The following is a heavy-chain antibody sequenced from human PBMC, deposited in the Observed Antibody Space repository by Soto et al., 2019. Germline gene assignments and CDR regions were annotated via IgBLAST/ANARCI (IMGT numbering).Heavy chain of an antibody. CDR2: INPDSGGT. J-gene: IGHJ1*01. Sequence: ASVKVSCKAFGYTFTDYYVHWVRQAPGQGLEWMGWINPDSGGTDYAQKLQGRVTMTRDTSITTAYMELTRLRFDDTAVYYCARDMDSDGSGSYYGWGQGTLVTVSS. CDR1: GYTFTDYY. D-gene: IGHD3-10*01. V-gene: IGHV1-2*02. CDR3: ARDMDSDGSGSYYG.